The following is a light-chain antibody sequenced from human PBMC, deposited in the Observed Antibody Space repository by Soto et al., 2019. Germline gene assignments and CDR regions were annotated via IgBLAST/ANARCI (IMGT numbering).Light chain of an antibody. V-gene: IGKV3-15*01. J-gene: IGKJ2*01. CDR3: HQYDDGPYT. Sequence: EMVMTQSPATLSVSPGERPTLSCRASQSVSSNVAWYQQIPGQXPRXXIYGASTRATTIPVRFSGSGSGTELTLTISSLQSEDFEVYYCHQYDDGPYTFGQGTKVDIK. CDR1: QSVSSN. CDR2: GAS.